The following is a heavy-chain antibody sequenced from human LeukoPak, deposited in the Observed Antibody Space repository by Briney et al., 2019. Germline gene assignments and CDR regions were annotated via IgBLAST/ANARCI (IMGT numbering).Heavy chain of an antibody. J-gene: IGHJ4*02. Sequence: PGGSLRLSCAASGFTFSSYEMNWVRQAPGKGLEWVSSISSSSSYIYYADSVKGRFTISRDNAKNSLYLQMNSLRAEDTAVYYCARDRVTMVRGVIIGRDYWGQGTLVTVSS. V-gene: IGHV3-21*01. D-gene: IGHD3-10*01. CDR3: ARDRVTMVRGVIIGRDY. CDR1: GFTFSSYE. CDR2: ISSSSSYI.